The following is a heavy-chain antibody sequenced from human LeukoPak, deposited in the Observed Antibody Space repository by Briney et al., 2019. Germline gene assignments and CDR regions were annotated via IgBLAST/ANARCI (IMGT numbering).Heavy chain of an antibody. J-gene: IGHJ4*02. CDR1: GFTFSSYA. CDR2: ISGSGGST. D-gene: IGHD3-16*02. CDR3: AKDSMITFGGVIVPEGDY. V-gene: IGHV3-23*01. Sequence: GGSLILSCAASGFTFSSYAMSWVRQAPGKGLEWVSAISGSGGSTYYADSVKGRFTISRDNSKNTLYLQMNSLRAEDTAVYYCAKDSMITFGGVIVPEGDYWGQGTLVTVSS.